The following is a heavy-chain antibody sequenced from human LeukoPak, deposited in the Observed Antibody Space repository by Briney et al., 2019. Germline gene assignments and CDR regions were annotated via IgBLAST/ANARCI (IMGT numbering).Heavy chain of an antibody. CDR3: ANGNYFDY. J-gene: IGHJ4*02. V-gene: IGHV3-7*01. CDR2: IKPDGSEK. CDR1: GFTFSSSW. Sequence: GGSLRLSCAASGFTFSSSWMSWVRQAPGKGLECVANIKPDGSEKYYVDSVKGRFTISRDNAKNSLFPQMNSLRAEDTAVYYCANGNYFDYWGQGTLVTVSS.